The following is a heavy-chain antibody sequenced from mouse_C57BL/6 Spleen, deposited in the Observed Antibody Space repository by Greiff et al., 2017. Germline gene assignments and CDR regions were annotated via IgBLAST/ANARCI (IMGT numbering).Heavy chain of an antibody. J-gene: IGHJ3*01. V-gene: IGHV1-15*01. D-gene: IGHD2-5*01. CDR3: TRDYYSNYEGFAY. Sequence: VQLQQSGAELVRPGASVTLSCKASGYTFTDYEMHWVKQTPVHGLEWIGAIDPETGGTTYNQKFKGKAILTADKSSSKAYMELRSLTSEDSAVYYCTRDYYSNYEGFAYWGQGTLVTVSA. CDR1: GYTFTDYE. CDR2: IDPETGGT.